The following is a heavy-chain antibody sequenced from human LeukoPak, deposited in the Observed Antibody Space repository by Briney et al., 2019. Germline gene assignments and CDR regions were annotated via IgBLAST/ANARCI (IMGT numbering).Heavy chain of an antibody. CDR2: ISGSGGST. Sequence: PGGSLRLSCGASGFTFSSNAMSWVRQAPGKGLDWVLAISGSGGSTSYADSVKGRFTISRDNSKNTLYLQMSSLRAEDTAVYYCAKGYRGYDPNRGYYYFYMDVWGKGTTVTVSS. D-gene: IGHD5-12*01. J-gene: IGHJ6*03. CDR1: GFTFSSNA. V-gene: IGHV3-23*01. CDR3: AKGYRGYDPNRGYYYFYMDV.